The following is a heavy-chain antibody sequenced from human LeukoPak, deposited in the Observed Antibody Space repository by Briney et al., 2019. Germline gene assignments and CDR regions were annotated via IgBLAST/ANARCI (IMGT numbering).Heavy chain of an antibody. V-gene: IGHV3-7*03. CDR1: GFTFSSYW. D-gene: IGHD3-22*01. Sequence: PGGSLRLSCAASGFTFSSYWMSWVRQAPGKGLEWVANIKQDGSEKYYVDSVKGRFTISRDNAKNSLYLQMNSLRAEDMALYYCAKDINDSSGWDAFDIWGQGTMVTVSS. CDR3: AKDINDSSGWDAFDI. CDR2: IKQDGSEK. J-gene: IGHJ3*02.